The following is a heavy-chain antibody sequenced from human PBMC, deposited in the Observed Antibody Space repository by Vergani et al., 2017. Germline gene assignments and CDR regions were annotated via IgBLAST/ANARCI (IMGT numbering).Heavy chain of an antibody. J-gene: IGHJ6*03. Sequence: EVQLVPSGAEVKKPGESLKISCKGSGYSFTSYWIGWVRQMPGKGLEWIGYIYYSGSTYYNPSLKSRVTISVDTSKNQFSLKLSSVTAADTAVYYCARVSNYYYYYMDVWGKGTTVTVSS. CDR1: GYSFTSYW. CDR2: IYYSGST. CDR3: ARVSNYYYYYMDV. V-gene: IGHV5-51*06.